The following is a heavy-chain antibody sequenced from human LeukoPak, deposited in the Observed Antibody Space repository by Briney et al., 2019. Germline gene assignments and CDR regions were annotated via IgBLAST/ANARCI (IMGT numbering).Heavy chain of an antibody. CDR1: GGSISSYY. CDR2: ISHSGST. J-gene: IGHJ5*02. CDR3: ARDLWFGEYNWFDP. V-gene: IGHV4-59*06. D-gene: IGHD3-10*01. Sequence: KTSETLSLTCTVSGGSISSYYWSWVRQHPGKGLEWIGYISHSGSTYYNPSLKSRVTISLDTSKDRFSLRLSSVTAADTAVYYCARDLWFGEYNWFDPWGQGTLVTVSS.